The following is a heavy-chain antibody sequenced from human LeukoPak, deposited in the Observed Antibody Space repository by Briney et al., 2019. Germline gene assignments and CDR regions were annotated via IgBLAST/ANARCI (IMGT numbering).Heavy chain of an antibody. J-gene: IGHJ5*02. CDR1: GGSLNSYY. CDR3: ARAPTWFDT. Sequence: PSETLSLTCIVPGGSLNSYYWSRIRQSPEKGLEWIGYISYSGSTNYNPSLKSRVTISLDTSKNQFSLKLSSVTAADLAIYHCARAPTWFDTWGQGTLVTVSS. CDR2: ISYSGST. V-gene: IGHV4-59*01.